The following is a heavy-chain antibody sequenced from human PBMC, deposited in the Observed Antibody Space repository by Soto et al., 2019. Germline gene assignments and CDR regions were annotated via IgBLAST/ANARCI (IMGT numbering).Heavy chain of an antibody. CDR1: GASISRSDCY. Sequence: SETLSLTCTVSGASISRSDCYWGWIRQPPGKGLEWIGNIDYSGNTYYNPSLKSRITISGDTSKNQFSLMLTSVTAADTAVYYCAPIPNGSYSPASIGQADWGQGTLVTVSS. CDR3: APIPNGSYSPASIGQAD. D-gene: IGHD1-26*01. CDR2: IDYSGNT. V-gene: IGHV4-39*01. J-gene: IGHJ4*02.